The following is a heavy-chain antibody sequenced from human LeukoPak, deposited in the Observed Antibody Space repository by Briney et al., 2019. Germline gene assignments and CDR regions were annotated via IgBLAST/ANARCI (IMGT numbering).Heavy chain of an antibody. Sequence: SETLSLTCAVYGGSFSGYYWSWIRQPPGKGLEWIGEINHSGSTNYNPSLKSRVTISVDTSKNQFSLKLSSVTAADTAVYYCARLGDYDILTGSNYYMDVWGKGTTVTISS. CDR2: INHSGST. J-gene: IGHJ6*03. CDR1: GGSFSGYY. D-gene: IGHD3-9*01. CDR3: ARLGDYDILTGSNYYMDV. V-gene: IGHV4-34*01.